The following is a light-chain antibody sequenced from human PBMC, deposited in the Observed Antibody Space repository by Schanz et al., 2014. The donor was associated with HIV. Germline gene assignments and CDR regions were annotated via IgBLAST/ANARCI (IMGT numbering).Light chain of an antibody. J-gene: IGLJ3*02. CDR1: SSNIGAGFG. V-gene: IGLV1-40*01. Sequence: QSVLTQPPSVSGAPGQRVTISCTGSSSNIGAGFGVHWYQQLPGTAPKLLIYRPSGVPDRFSGFKSGNTASLTVSGLQPDDEADYYCAVWDDSLNAWVFGGGTKLTVL. CDR3: AVWDDSLNAWV.